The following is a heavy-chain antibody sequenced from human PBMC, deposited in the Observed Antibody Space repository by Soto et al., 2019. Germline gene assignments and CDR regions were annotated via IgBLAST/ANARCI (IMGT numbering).Heavy chain of an antibody. CDR1: DGSISNYY. CDR2: IYYSGTT. D-gene: IGHD3-22*01. V-gene: IGHV4-59*01. J-gene: IGHJ4*02. CDR3: ARERRSAITLIDY. Sequence: PSETLSLTCTVSDGSISNYYWNWIRQPPGKGLEWIGYIYYSGTTNYNPSLKSRVTISLDTSKNQFSLKLNSVTAADTAVYYCARERRSAITLIDYWGQGTLVTVSS.